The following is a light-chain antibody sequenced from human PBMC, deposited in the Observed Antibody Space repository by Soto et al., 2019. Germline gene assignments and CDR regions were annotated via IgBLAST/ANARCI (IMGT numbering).Light chain of an antibody. Sequence: SYELTQPPSVSVAPGKTARIPCGGINIESRSVHWYQQRPGQAPVVVIYYDSDRPSGIRERFSGSNSGNTATLTVSRVEAEGEADYCCQVWDPSSDHPGVVFGAGTKLTVL. CDR3: QVWDPSSDHPGVV. J-gene: IGLJ2*01. CDR1: NIESRS. CDR2: YDS. V-gene: IGLV3-21*04.